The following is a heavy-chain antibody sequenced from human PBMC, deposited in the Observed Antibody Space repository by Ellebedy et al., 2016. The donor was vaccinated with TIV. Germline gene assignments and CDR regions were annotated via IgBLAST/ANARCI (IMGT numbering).Heavy chain of an antibody. D-gene: IGHD2-15*01. CDR3: ARQVSHPGGGDI. CDR1: GGPISSSY. CDR2: IYYNGRT. Sequence: SETLSLTXTLLGGPISSSYWSWIRQSPGKGLEWIGYIYYNGRTNYNPSLKSRVTISVDTSKNQFSLKLNSVTAADTAVYYCARQVSHPGGGDIWGQGTMVTISS. V-gene: IGHV4-59*08. J-gene: IGHJ3*02.